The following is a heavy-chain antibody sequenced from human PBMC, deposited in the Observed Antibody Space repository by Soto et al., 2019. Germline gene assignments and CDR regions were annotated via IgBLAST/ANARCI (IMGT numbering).Heavy chain of an antibody. D-gene: IGHD6-19*01. CDR1: GFTFSSYS. CDR2: ISSSSSYM. Sequence: PGGSLRLSCAASGFTFSSYSMNWVRQAPGKGLEWVSSISSSSSYMYYADSVKGRFTISRDNAKNSLYLQMNSLRAEDTAVYYCARDHGAAVAGPPDDYGMDVWGQGTTVTVSS. V-gene: IGHV3-21*01. J-gene: IGHJ6*02. CDR3: ARDHGAAVAGPPDDYGMDV.